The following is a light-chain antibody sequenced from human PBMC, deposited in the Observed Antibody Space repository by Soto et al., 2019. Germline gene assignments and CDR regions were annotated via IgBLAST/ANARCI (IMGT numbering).Light chain of an antibody. CDR3: QQYGRSPNT. J-gene: IGKJ2*01. Sequence: EIVLTQSPGALSLSPGGRATLSCRASQSISTSHLAWYQQKAGQAPRLLIYAASSRATGVPDRFSGGGSGTEFTLTISRLEPEDFAVYYCQQYGRSPNTFGQGTKLEIE. CDR1: QSISTSH. V-gene: IGKV3-20*01. CDR2: AAS.